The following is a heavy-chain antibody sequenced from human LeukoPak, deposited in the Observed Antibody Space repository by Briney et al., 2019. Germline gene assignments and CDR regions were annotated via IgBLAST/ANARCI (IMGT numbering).Heavy chain of an antibody. CDR1: EFTFSSYG. V-gene: IGHV3-30*18. CDR3: AKDFDPFYGSGSQYFDY. D-gene: IGHD3-10*01. Sequence: PGGSLRLCCAASEFTFSSYGMHWVRQAPGKGLEWVAVISYDGSNKYYADSVKGRFTISRDNSKNTLYLQMNSLRAEDTAVYYCAKDFDPFYGSGSQYFDYWGQGTLVTVSS. CDR2: ISYDGSNK. J-gene: IGHJ4*02.